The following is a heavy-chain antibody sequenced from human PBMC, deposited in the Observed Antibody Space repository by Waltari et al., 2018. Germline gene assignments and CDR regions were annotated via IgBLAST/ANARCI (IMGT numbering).Heavy chain of an antibody. V-gene: IGHV4-61*01. CDR2: IYYSGST. J-gene: IGHJ6*02. Sequence: QVQLQESGPGLVKPSETLSLTCTVSGGSVSSGSYYWSWIRQPPGKGLEWIGYIYYSGSTNYNPSLKRRVTISVDTSKNQFSLKLSSVTAADTAVYYCARGPPYSSSWLARDYYYYGMDVWGQGTTVTVSS. D-gene: IGHD6-13*01. CDR3: ARGPPYSSSWLARDYYYYGMDV. CDR1: GGSVSSGSYY.